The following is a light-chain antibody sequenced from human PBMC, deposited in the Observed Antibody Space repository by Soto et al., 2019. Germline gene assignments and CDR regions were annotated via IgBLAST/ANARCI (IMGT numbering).Light chain of an antibody. V-gene: IGKV3-15*01. J-gene: IGKJ2*01. CDR2: SAS. CDR1: QSISTE. CDR3: HQGHNRPLP. Sequence: EIVRTQSPATLSVSPGERATLSCRASQSISTELAWYQQKPGQPLSLLIYSASTRATCVPARFTGSGSASGFTLTISGLQSEDFAVYYCHQGHNRPLPFGQGPRLEI.